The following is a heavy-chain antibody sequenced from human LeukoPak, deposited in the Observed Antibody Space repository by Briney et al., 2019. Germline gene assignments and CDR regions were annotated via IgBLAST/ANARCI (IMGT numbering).Heavy chain of an antibody. CDR3: ARAFSGYSYGTFDY. CDR1: GGSISSSSYY. Sequence: SETLSLTCTASGGSISSSSYYWGWIRQPPGKGLEWIGSIYYSGSTYYNPSLKSRLTISVDTSKNQFSLKLSSVTAADTAVYYCARAFSGYSYGTFDYWGQGTLVTVSS. J-gene: IGHJ4*02. CDR2: IYYSGST. D-gene: IGHD5-18*01. V-gene: IGHV4-39*01.